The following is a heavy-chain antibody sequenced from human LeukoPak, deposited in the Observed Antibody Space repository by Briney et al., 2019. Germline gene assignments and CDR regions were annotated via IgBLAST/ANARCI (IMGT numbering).Heavy chain of an antibody. CDR3: ARNPHPYGDYVDY. D-gene: IGHD4-17*01. CDR1: GYSISSGYY. Sequence: SETLSLTCAVSGYSISSGYYWGWIRQPPGKGLEWIGSIYHSGSIYYNPSLKSRVTISVDTSKNQFSLKLSSVTAADTAVYYCARNPHPYGDYVDYWGQGTLVTVSS. J-gene: IGHJ4*02. CDR2: IYHSGSI. V-gene: IGHV4-38-2*01.